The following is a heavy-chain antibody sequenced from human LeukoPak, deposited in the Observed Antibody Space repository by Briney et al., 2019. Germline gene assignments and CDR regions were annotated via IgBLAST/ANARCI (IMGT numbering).Heavy chain of an antibody. V-gene: IGHV4-39*07. CDR2: IRYSGST. CDR1: GASISNSFYY. J-gene: IGHJ4*02. CDR3: ARDKGGSGSYRVDY. D-gene: IGHD3-10*01. Sequence: SETLSLTCTVSGASISNSFYYWGWIRQPPGTGLEWIGHIRYSGSTYHNPSLKSRVTISVDTSKNQFSLKLSSVTAADTAVYYCARDKGGSGSYRVDYWGQGTLVTVSS.